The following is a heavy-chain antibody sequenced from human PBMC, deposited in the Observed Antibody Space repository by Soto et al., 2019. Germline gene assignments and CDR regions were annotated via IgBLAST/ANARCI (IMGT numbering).Heavy chain of an antibody. V-gene: IGHV3-23*01. J-gene: IGHJ4*02. D-gene: IGHD6-6*01. CDR1: GFTFSSYA. CDR2: ISGSGGST. CDR3: AKDWQLGQNAAYYFDC. Sequence: PGGSLSLSCAASGFTFSSYAMSWVRQAPGKGLEWVSAISGSGGSTYYADSVKGRFTIPRDNSKNTLYLQMNSLRAEDTAVYYCAKDWQLGQNAAYYFDCWGQGTLVTVSS.